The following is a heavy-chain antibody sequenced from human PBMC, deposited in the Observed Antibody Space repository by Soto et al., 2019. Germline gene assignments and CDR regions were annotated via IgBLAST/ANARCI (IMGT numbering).Heavy chain of an antibody. CDR1: GFTFSSYA. D-gene: IGHD6-19*01. V-gene: IGHV3-30-3*01. Sequence: GGSLRLSCAASGFTFSSYAMHWVRQAPGKGLEWVAVISYDGSNKYYADSVKGRFTISRDNSKNTLYLQMNSLRAEDTAVYYCARDEYSSGWREYYFDYWGQGTLVTVSS. J-gene: IGHJ4*02. CDR2: ISYDGSNK. CDR3: ARDEYSSGWREYYFDY.